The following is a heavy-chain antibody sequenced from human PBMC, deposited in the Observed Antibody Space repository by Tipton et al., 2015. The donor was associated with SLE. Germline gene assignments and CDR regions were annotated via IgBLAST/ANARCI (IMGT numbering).Heavy chain of an antibody. Sequence: SLRLSCAASGFTFDDYAMHWVRQAPGKGLEWIAGLTWDSAGFGYVDSVKGRFTISRDNAKNSLYLQMNSLRPEDTALYYCVRDRGVVTAALGYWGQGTQVTVSS. CDR1: GFTFDDYA. D-gene: IGHD2-15*01. CDR3: VRDRGVVTAALGY. J-gene: IGHJ4*02. CDR2: LTWDSAGF. V-gene: IGHV3-9*01.